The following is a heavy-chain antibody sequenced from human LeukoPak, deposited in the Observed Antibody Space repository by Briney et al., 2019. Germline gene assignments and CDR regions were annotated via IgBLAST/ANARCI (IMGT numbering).Heavy chain of an antibody. Sequence: SETLSLTCTVSGGSMRSFYWSWIRQPAGKGLEWIGHVYPNGDTNYNPSLKSRVSMSVVTSENQFSLKLTSVTAADTAVYYCARDGYSYGFGSWGQRTLVTVSS. CDR2: VYPNGDT. D-gene: IGHD5-18*01. CDR1: GGSMRSFY. V-gene: IGHV4-4*07. CDR3: ARDGYSYGFGS. J-gene: IGHJ4*02.